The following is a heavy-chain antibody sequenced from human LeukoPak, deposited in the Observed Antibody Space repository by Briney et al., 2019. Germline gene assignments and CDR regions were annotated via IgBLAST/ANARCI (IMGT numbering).Heavy chain of an antibody. CDR2: IYADGTT. J-gene: IGHJ5*02. Sequence: GSLRLSCAASGFTVRNDYMAWVRQDPGKGLEWVSLIYADGTTFYTDSVKGRFTMSRDNFKNTLYLQMNSLRPEDTALYYCARDRAGAQNWFALDPWGQGTLVTVSS. CDR3: ARDRAGAQNWFALDP. D-gene: IGHD3-10*01. CDR1: GFTVRNDY. V-gene: IGHV3-66*02.